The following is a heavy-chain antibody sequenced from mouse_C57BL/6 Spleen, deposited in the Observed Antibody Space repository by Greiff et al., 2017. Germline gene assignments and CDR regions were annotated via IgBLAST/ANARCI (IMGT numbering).Heavy chain of an antibody. CDR1: GFTFSSYG. CDR3: ARNWDPYYFDY. V-gene: IGHV5-6*01. Sequence: EVKLVESGGDLVKPGGSLKLSCAASGFTFSSYGMSWVRQTPDKRLEWVATISSGGSYTYYPDSVKGRFTISRDNAKNTLYLQMSSLKSEDTAMYYCARNWDPYYFDYWGQGTTLTVSS. D-gene: IGHD4-1*01. J-gene: IGHJ2*01. CDR2: ISSGGSYT.